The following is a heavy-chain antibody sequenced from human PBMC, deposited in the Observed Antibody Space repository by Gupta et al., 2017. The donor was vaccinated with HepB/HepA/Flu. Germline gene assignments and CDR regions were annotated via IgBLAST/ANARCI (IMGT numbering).Heavy chain of an antibody. CDR2: IDVLGHSR. D-gene: IGHD3-16*01. CDR1: GFILADYD. V-gene: IGHV3-20*04. Sequence: EVQLMESGGGVIRSGGSLRLSRGGSGFILADYDMGWVRQAPGKGLEWVYGIDVLGHSRSYGDSMEGRFTISRDNAKTSLFLQMNSLRADDTAFYFCERDFGGGHFDYWGQGTLVTVSS. CDR3: ERDFGGGHFDY. J-gene: IGHJ4*02.